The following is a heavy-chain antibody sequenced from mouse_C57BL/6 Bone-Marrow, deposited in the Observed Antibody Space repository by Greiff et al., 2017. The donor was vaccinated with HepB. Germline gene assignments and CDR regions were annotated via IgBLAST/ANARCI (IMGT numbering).Heavy chain of an antibody. D-gene: IGHD2-2*01. J-gene: IGHJ4*01. CDR1: GFSFTSYG. V-gene: IGHV2-3*01. Sequence: VKLMESGPGLVAPSQSLSITCTVSGFSFTSYGVSWVRRPPGKGLEWLGVIWGDGSTNYHSALISRLSISKDNSKSQVSLRLNSLQTDDTATYYCAKMVYYGYDKGPSGAMDYWGQGTSVTVSS. CDR3: AKMVYYGYDKGPSGAMDY. CDR2: IWGDGST.